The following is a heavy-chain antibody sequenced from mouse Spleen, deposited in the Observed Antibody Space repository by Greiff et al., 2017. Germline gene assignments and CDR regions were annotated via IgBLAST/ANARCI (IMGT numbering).Heavy chain of an antibody. CDR2: ISSGGGST. CDR1: GFAFSSYD. CDR3: ARRSNSYYFDY. D-gene: IGHD2-5*01. V-gene: IGHV5-12-1*01. J-gene: IGHJ2*01. Sequence: EVKVVESGGGLVKPGGSLKLSCAASGFAFSSYDMSWVRQTPEKRLEWVAYISSGGGSTYYPDTVKGRFTISRDNAKNTLYLQMSSLKSEDTAMYYCARRSNSYYFDYWGQGTTLTVSS.